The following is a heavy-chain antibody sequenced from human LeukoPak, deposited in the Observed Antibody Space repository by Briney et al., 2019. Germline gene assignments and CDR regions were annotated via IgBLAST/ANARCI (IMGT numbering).Heavy chain of an antibody. CDR3: ARGRDLFDP. CDR2: IYYSGST. Sequence: KPSETLSLTCTVSGGSISSYYWSWIRQPPGKGLEWIGYIYYSGSTNYNPSLKSRVTISVDTSKNQFSLKLSSVTAADTAVYYCARGRDLFDPWGQGTLVTVSS. CDR1: GGSISSYY. D-gene: IGHD3/OR15-3a*01. V-gene: IGHV4-59*01. J-gene: IGHJ5*02.